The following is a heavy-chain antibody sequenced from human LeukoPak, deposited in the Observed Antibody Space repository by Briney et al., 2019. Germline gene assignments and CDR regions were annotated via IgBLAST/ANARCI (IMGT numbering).Heavy chain of an antibody. D-gene: IGHD5-24*01. Sequence: ASVKVSCKASGYTFTNYGVTWVRQVPRQGLEWMGWISAKNGNTKYEQKVQGRVTMTIDRSTDTAYMELNSLRFDDTAVYYCARAPPGYNNEWDFDYWGQGTLVTVSS. J-gene: IGHJ4*02. CDR1: GYTFTNYG. V-gene: IGHV1-18*04. CDR2: ISAKNGNT. CDR3: ARAPPGYNNEWDFDY.